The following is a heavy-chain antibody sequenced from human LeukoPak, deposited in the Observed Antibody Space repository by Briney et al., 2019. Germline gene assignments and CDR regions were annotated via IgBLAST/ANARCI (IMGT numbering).Heavy chain of an antibody. CDR3: ARHEEEDGYNEETPDY. V-gene: IGHV4-39*01. D-gene: IGHD5-24*01. CDR1: GVSISGTNYY. J-gene: IGHJ4*02. CDR2: IHYRLPT. Sequence: SETLSLTCDVSGVSISGTNYYWGWIRQPPGMGLEWIGSIHYRLPTFYNPLLKSRVTISVDTSKNQISLRLRSVTAADTAVYYCARHEEEDGYNEETPDYWGQGTLVTVSS.